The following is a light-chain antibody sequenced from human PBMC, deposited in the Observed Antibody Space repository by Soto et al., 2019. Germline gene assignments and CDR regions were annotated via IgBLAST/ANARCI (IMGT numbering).Light chain of an antibody. V-gene: IGLV3-21*04. Sequence: SYELTQPPSVSVAPEKTSRLTCGGDNIGSKRVHWYRQKPGQAPVLVIYYDIDRPSGIPERFSGSNSGNTATLTINRVEAGDEADYYCQVWDITTDHYVFGTGTKLTVL. CDR2: YDI. CDR3: QVWDITTDHYV. CDR1: NIGSKR. J-gene: IGLJ1*01.